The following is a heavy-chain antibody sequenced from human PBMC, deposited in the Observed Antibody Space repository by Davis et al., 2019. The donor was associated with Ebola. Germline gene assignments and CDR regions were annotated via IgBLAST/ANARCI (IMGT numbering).Heavy chain of an antibody. Sequence: GESLKISCAASGFTFRNYAMTWVRQAPGKGLEWVSSITSASSYIYYADSVKGRFTISRDNAKNSLYLQMNSLRAEDTAVYYCARSNVWGQGTTVTVSS. CDR3: ARSNV. CDR2: ITSASSYI. CDR1: GFTFRNYA. V-gene: IGHV3-21*01. J-gene: IGHJ6*02.